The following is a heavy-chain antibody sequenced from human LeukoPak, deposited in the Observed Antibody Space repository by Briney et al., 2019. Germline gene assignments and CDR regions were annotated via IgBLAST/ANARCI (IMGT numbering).Heavy chain of an antibody. CDR2: ISSSSSTI. CDR1: GFTCSSYS. J-gene: IGHJ6*03. D-gene: IGHD3-9*01. V-gene: IGHV3-48*01. CDR3: AGGRHDILTGYSPYYYYYYMDV. Sequence: GGSLRLSCAASGFTCSSYSMNWVRQAPGNGLEWVSYISSSSSTIYYADSVKGRFTISRDNAKNSLYLQMNSLRAEDTAVYYCAGGRHDILTGYSPYYYYYYMDVWGKGTTVTVSS.